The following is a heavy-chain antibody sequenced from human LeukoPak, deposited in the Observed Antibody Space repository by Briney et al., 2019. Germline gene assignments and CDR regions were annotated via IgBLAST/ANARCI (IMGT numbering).Heavy chain of an antibody. V-gene: IGHV3-30*03. J-gene: IGHJ5*02. CDR3: ARDPGHWFDP. CDR1: GFTFRTSG. CDR2: ISYDGRNK. Sequence: PGGSLRLSCAASGFTFRTSGMNWVRQAPGKWLEWVAVISYDGRNKYYTDSVKGRFTISRDNSKKTLYLQMNSLRGEDTAVYYCARDPGHWFDPWGQGTLVTVSS.